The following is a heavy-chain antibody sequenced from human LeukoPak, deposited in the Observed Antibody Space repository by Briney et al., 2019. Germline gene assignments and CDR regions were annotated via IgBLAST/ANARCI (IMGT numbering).Heavy chain of an antibody. CDR3: ARANSGYYFDH. J-gene: IGHJ4*02. Sequence: SETLSLTCTVSGGSISSGDYYWSWIRQPPGKGLEWIGYIYYSGTTYYDPSLKSRVTISVDTSKNQLSLKLSSVTAADTAVYYCARANSGYYFDHWGLGTLVTVSS. V-gene: IGHV4-30-4*01. D-gene: IGHD3-22*01. CDR2: IYYSGTT. CDR1: GGSISSGDYY.